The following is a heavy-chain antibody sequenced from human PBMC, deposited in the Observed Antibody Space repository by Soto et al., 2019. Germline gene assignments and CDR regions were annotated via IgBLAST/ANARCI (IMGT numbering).Heavy chain of an antibody. CDR1: GFTFSSYG. CDR2: ISNNGGST. CDR3: GRGIAVCVYYGMDV. J-gene: IGHJ6*02. D-gene: IGHD6-19*01. Sequence: EVQLVEAGGDLVQPGGSLRLSCAASGFTFSSYGMHWVRQAPGKGQEYVSAISNNGGSTYYANSVRGRFTISRDNSKNTLYLQMGSLRAEDMAVYYCGRGIAVCVYYGMDVWGQGTTVTVSS. V-gene: IGHV3-64*01.